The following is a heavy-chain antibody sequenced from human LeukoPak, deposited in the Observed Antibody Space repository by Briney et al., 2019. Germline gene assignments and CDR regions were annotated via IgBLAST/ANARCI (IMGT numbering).Heavy chain of an antibody. D-gene: IGHD1-14*01. V-gene: IGHV3-23*01. CDR3: AKDPEPTRFDY. J-gene: IGHJ4*02. CDR2: ISGSGGST. Sequence: AISGSGGSTYYADSVKGRFTISRDNSKNTLYLQMNSLRAEDTAVYYCAKDPEPTRFDYWGQGTLVTVSS.